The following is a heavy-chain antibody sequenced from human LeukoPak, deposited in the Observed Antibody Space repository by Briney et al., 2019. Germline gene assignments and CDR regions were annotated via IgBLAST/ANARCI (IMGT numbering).Heavy chain of an antibody. V-gene: IGHV4-59*01. CDR2: IYYSGST. Sequence: PSEILSLTCTVSGGSISSYYWSWIRQPPGKGLEWIGYIYYSGSTNYNPSLKGRVTISVDTSKNQFSLKLSSVTAADTAVYYCASAHVDTAMVTFDPWGQGTLVTVSS. CDR3: ASAHVDTAMVTFDP. J-gene: IGHJ5*02. CDR1: GGSISSYY. D-gene: IGHD5-18*01.